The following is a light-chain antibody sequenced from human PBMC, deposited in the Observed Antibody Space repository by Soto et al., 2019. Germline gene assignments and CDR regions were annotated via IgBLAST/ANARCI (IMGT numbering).Light chain of an antibody. V-gene: IGLV2-23*02. J-gene: IGLJ1*01. CDR1: SSDVGSYNL. Sequence: ALTQPASVSGSPGQSITISCTGTSSDVGSYNLVSWYQQHPGKAPKLMIYEVSKRPSGVSNRFSGSKSGNTASLTISGLQAEDEADYYCCSYAGSTSPSYVFGTGTKVTVL. CDR2: EVS. CDR3: CSYAGSTSPSYV.